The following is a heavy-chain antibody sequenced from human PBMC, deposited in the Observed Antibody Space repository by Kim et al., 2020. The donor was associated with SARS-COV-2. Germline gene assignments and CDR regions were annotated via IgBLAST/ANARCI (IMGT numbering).Heavy chain of an antibody. Sequence: ASVKVSCKASGYTFISYGISWVRQAPGQGLEWMGWISTQKGNTKYAQKVQGRVTMTTDTSTSTAYMELRSLRPDDTAVYYCSRGEMTTETTANLYFDYWGQGTRVTVSS. CDR2: ISTQKGNT. D-gene: IGHD4-17*01. CDR3: SRGEMTTETTANLYFDY. J-gene: IGHJ4*02. V-gene: IGHV1-18*04. CDR1: GYTFISYG.